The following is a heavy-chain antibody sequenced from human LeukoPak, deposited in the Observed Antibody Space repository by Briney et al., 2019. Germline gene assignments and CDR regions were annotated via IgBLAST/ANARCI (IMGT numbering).Heavy chain of an antibody. CDR1: GFTFGSYA. D-gene: IGHD2-21*02. CDR3: VRGGGAYCGGDCLRTFDY. J-gene: IGHJ4*02. V-gene: IGHV3-23*01. Sequence: GGSLRLSCAASGFTFGSYAMSWVRQAPGKGLEWVSAISGSGGSTYYADSVQGRFTISRDNSKNMLYLQMNSLRADDTALYYCVRGGGAYCGGDCLRTFDYWGQGTLVTVSS. CDR2: ISGSGGST.